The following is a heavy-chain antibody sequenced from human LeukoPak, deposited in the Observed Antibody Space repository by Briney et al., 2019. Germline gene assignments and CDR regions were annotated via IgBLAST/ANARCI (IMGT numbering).Heavy chain of an antibody. Sequence: SETLSLTCTVSGGSISSYYWSWIRQPPGKGLEWIGYIYYSGSTNYNPSLKSRVTISVDTSKNQFSLKLSSVTAADTAVYYCARFMRNYDILTGYYTSYYMDVWGKGTTVTDSS. J-gene: IGHJ6*03. CDR1: GGSISSYY. CDR2: IYYSGST. CDR3: ARFMRNYDILTGYYTSYYMDV. D-gene: IGHD3-9*01. V-gene: IGHV4-59*01.